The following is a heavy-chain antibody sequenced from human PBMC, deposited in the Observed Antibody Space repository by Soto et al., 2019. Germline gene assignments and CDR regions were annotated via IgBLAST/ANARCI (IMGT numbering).Heavy chain of an antibody. V-gene: IGHV3-23*05. CDR2: ISTSSTT. CDR1: GFTFSTYA. J-gene: IGHJ6*03. Sequence: EVQLLESGGGLVQPGESLTLSCAASGFTFSTYAMSWVRQAPGKGLEWVSSISTSSTTYYTDSVKGRFSISRDNSKNTVILQMNSLRGDDTVIYYCAKNYHMDVWGKGTTVSVSS. CDR3: AKNYHMDV.